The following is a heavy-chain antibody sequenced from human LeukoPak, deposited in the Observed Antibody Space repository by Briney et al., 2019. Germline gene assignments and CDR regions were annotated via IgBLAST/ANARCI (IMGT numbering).Heavy chain of an antibody. V-gene: IGHV4-39*01. J-gene: IGHJ5*02. CDR3: VLVPAAMGWFDP. Sequence: SSETLSLTCTVSGGSISSSSYYWGWIRQPPGKGLEWIGSIYYSGSTYYNPSLKSRVTISVDTSKNQFSLKLSSVTAADTAVYYCVLVPAAMGWFDPWGQGTLVTVSS. CDR1: GGSISSSSYY. D-gene: IGHD2-2*01. CDR2: IYYSGST.